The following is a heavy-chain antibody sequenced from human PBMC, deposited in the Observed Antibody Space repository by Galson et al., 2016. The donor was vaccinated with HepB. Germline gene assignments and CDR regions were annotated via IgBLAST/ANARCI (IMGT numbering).Heavy chain of an antibody. Sequence: SVKVSCKASGYIFTHYYIHWVRQAPGQGLEWMGRNNPSRGDTIYAQNVRGRVTMTRDMSISTAYLDLTSYDTAVYFCARGTVGAVDYWGQGTLVTVSS. D-gene: IGHD1-26*01. J-gene: IGHJ4*02. CDR3: ARGTVGAVDY. CDR2: NNPSRGDT. CDR1: GYIFTHYY. V-gene: IGHV1-2*06.